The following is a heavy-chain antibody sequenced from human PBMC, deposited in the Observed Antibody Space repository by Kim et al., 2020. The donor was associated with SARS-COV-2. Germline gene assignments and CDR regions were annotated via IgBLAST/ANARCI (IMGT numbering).Heavy chain of an antibody. CDR2: IYSGGST. J-gene: IGHJ4*02. CDR3: ARASMAAAGNYFDY. V-gene: IGHV3-53*01. D-gene: IGHD6-13*01. CDR1: GFTVTTNY. Sequence: GGSLRLSCAASGFTVTTNYMTWVRQAPGKGLEWVSVIYSGGSTYYADSVKGRFTIFRDNSKNTLYLKKNSLRAEDTAVYYCARASMAAAGNYFDYWGQGTLVTVSS.